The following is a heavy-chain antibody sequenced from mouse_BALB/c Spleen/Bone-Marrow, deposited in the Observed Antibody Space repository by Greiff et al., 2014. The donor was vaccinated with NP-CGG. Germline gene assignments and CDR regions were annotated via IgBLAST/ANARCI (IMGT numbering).Heavy chain of an antibody. D-gene: IGHD4-1*01. CDR1: GYSITSYYS. CDR3: ARFAGTPYTMDY. J-gene: IGHJ4*01. CDR2: IHYSGTT. Sequence: EVQLQQSGPDLVKPSQSLSLTCTVTGYSITSYYSWHWIRQFPGNKLEGMGYIHYSGTTVYNPSLKSRISITRDTSNNQFFLQLNSVTTEDTATYYCARFAGTPYTMDYWGQGTSVTVSS. V-gene: IGHV3-1*02.